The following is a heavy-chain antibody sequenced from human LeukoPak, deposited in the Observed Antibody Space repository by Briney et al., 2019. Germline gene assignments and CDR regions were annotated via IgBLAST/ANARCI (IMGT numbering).Heavy chain of an antibody. V-gene: IGHV3-21*01. D-gene: IGHD3-22*01. J-gene: IGHJ4*02. CDR2: ISSSSSYI. Sequence: GGPLRLSCAASGFTFSSYSMNWVRQAPGKGLEWVSSISSSSSYIYYADSVKGRFTISRDNAKNSLYLQMNSLRAEDTAVYYCARSHDSSGYPWFDYWGQGTLVTVSS. CDR1: GFTFSSYS. CDR3: ARSHDSSGYPWFDY.